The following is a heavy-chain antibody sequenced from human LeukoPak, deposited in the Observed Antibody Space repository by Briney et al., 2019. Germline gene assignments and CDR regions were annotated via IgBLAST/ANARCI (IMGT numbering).Heavy chain of an antibody. Sequence: ASVKVSCKASGYTFTSYDINWVRQATGQGLEWMGWMNPNSGNTGYVQKFQGRVTMTRNTSINTAYMELSSLRSEDTAIYYCVRVRDGYPDYWGQGTLVTVSS. CDR2: MNPNSGNT. J-gene: IGHJ4*02. CDR3: VRVRDGYPDY. V-gene: IGHV1-8*01. D-gene: IGHD5-24*01. CDR1: GYTFTSYD.